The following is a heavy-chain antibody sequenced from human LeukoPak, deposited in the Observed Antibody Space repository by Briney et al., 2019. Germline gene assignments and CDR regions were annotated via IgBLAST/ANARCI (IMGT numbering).Heavy chain of an antibody. V-gene: IGHV1-46*01. Sequence: GASVKVSCKASGYTFTGYYMHWVRQAPGQGLEWMGIINPSGGSTSYAQKFQGRVTMTRDTSTSTVYMELSSLRSEDTAVYYCASDRFGELLIDYWGQGTLVTVSS. CDR1: GYTFTGYY. D-gene: IGHD3-10*01. CDR3: ASDRFGELLIDY. J-gene: IGHJ4*02. CDR2: INPSGGST.